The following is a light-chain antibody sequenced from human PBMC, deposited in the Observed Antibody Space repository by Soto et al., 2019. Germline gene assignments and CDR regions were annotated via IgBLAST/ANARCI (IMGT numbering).Light chain of an antibody. J-gene: IGKJ5*01. CDR3: QQYINYPIT. V-gene: IGKV1-5*01. Sequence: DIQMTQSPSTLSASLGDRVTVTCRASESISTWLAWYQQKPGKAPQLLIYDASSSVSGVPSSFRGSGSGTEFTLTISSLQPDDIETYYCQQYINYPITFGQGTRLEIK. CDR2: DAS. CDR1: ESISTW.